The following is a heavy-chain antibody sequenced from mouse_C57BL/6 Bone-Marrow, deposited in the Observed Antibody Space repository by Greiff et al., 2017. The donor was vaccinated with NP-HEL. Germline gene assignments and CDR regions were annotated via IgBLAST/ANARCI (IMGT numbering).Heavy chain of an antibody. CDR3: TRDRGGSSPFAY. CDR2: ISSGGDYI. CDR1: GFTFSSYA. J-gene: IGHJ3*01. Sequence: EVNLVESGEGLVKPGGSLKLSCAASGFTFSSYAMSWVRQTPEKRLEWVAYISSGGDYIYYADTVKGRFTISRDNARNTLYLQMSSLKSEDTAMYYCTRDRGGSSPFAYWGQGTLVTVSA. V-gene: IGHV5-9-1*02. D-gene: IGHD1-1*01.